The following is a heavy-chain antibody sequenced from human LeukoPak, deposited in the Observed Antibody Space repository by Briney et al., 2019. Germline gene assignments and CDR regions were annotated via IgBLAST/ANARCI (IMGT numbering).Heavy chain of an antibody. CDR2: ISAYNGNT. CDR1: GYTFTSYG. V-gene: IGHV1-18*01. CDR3: ARGLSDCSSTSCYSTAFDI. D-gene: IGHD2-2*01. Sequence: ASVKVSCKASGYTFTSYGISWVRQAPGQGLEWMGWISAYNGNTNYAQKLQGRVTMTTDTSTSTAYMELRSLRSDDTAVYYCARGLSDCSSTSCYSTAFDIWGQGTMVTVAS. J-gene: IGHJ3*02.